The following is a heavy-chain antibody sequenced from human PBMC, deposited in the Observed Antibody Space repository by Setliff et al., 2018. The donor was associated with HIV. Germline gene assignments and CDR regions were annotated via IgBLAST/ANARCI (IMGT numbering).Heavy chain of an antibody. CDR3: ALSKQMATMAFDY. J-gene: IGHJ4*02. V-gene: IGHV4-39*01. CDR1: GGSISSSSYY. CDR2: IHHSGFT. Sequence: PSETLSLTCTVFGGSISSSSYYWGWIRQPPGQGLQWIGSIHHSGFTYYNPSLMSRITLSVDTSKNQFSLRLSSVTAADTAVYYCALSKQMATMAFDYWGQGALVTVSS. D-gene: IGHD5-12*01.